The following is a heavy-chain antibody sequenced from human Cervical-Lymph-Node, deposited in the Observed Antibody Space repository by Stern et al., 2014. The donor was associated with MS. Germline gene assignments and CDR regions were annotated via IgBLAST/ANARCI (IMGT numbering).Heavy chain of an antibody. V-gene: IGHV3-33*01. CDR1: GFIFSNYG. D-gene: IGHD2-2*01. J-gene: IGHJ4*02. CDR3: ARVEDLYCRSPISHAL. CDR2: IWYDGRNR. Sequence: VQLVESGGGVVQPGRSLRLSCAASGFIFSNYGFYWVRQSPGKGLEWVAGIWYDGRNRDYGDSVKGRVSISRDNSQSTLHLQMNDLRVEDTGVYYCARVEDLYCRSPISHALWGQGTLVSVS.